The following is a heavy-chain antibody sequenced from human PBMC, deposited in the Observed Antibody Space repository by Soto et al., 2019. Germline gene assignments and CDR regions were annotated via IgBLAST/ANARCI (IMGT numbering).Heavy chain of an antibody. CDR2: IVVGSGNT. Sequence: VASVKVSCKASGSTFTSSAVQWVRQARGQRLEWIGWIVVGSGNTNYAQKFQERVTITRDMSTSTAYMELSSLRSEDTAVYYCAAPLRSDAFDIWGQGTMVTVSS. CDR3: AAPLRSDAFDI. J-gene: IGHJ3*02. CDR1: GSTFTSSA. D-gene: IGHD3-3*01. V-gene: IGHV1-58*01.